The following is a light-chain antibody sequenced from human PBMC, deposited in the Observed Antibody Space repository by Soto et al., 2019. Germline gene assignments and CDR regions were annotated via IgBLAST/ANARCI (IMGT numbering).Light chain of an antibody. CDR2: EVT. Sequence: QSVLAQPASVSASPGQSITISCTGTSSDIGSYNFVSWYQLHPGKVPKLMIYEVTKRPSGVSTRFSGSKSGNTASLTISRLQAEDEGDYYCCSYAGSDTFVFGTGTKVTVL. V-gene: IGLV2-23*02. CDR1: SSDIGSYNF. J-gene: IGLJ1*01. CDR3: CSYAGSDTFV.